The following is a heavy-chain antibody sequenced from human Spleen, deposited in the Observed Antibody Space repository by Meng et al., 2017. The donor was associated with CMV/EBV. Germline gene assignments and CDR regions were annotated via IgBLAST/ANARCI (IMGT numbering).Heavy chain of an antibody. D-gene: IGHD3/OR15-3a*01. CDR1: GFTVRSNY. CDR3: ARNDLGADDAFDI. Sequence: GGSLRLSCAASGFTVRSNYMTWIRQAPGKGLEWVSYISSSGSTIYYADSVKGRFTISRDNAKNSLYLQMNSLRAEDTAVYYCARNDLGADDAFDIWGQGTMVTVSS. J-gene: IGHJ3*02. V-gene: IGHV3-11*01. CDR2: ISSSGSTI.